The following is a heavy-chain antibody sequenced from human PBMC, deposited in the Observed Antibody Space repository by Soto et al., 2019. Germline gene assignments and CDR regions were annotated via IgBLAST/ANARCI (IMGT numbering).Heavy chain of an antibody. Sequence: EVQLVESGGGLVKPGGSLRLSCAASGFTFSGHTINWVRQAPGKGLEWVSSVSSSSSYIYYADSVKGRFTVSRDNAEKSLYLQMNSLSAEDTAMSYCARCMGFDGSGYAFFDSWGQGTLVTVSS. CDR2: VSSSSSYI. D-gene: IGHD3-10*01. V-gene: IGHV3-21*01. CDR3: ARCMGFDGSGYAFFDS. CDR1: GFTFSGHT. J-gene: IGHJ4*02.